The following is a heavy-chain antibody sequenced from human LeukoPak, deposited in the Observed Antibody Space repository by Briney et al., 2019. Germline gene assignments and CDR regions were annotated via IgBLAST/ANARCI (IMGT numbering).Heavy chain of an antibody. V-gene: IGHV3-48*01. CDR2: ISSSSSTI. CDR3: ARLKQYYYGSGSYFRFDY. CDR1: GFTVSSNS. D-gene: IGHD3-10*01. J-gene: IGHJ4*02. Sequence: GGSLRLSCTVSGFTVSSNSMSWVRQAPGKGLEWVSYISSSSSTIYYADSVKGRFTISRDNAKNSLYLQMNSLRAEDTAVYYCARLKQYYYGSGSYFRFDYWGQGTLVTVSS.